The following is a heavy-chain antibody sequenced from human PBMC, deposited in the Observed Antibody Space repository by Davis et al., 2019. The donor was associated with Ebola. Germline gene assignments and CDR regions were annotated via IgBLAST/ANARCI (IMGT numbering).Heavy chain of an antibody. Sequence: SETLSLTCTVSGGSISSSSYYWGWIRQPPGKGLEGIGSIYYSGSTYYNPSLKSRVTISVDTSKNQFSLKLSSVTAADTAVYYCARHYAVLMVYGNWFDPWGQGTLVTVSS. CDR1: GGSISSSSYY. CDR2: IYYSGST. V-gene: IGHV4-39*01. D-gene: IGHD2-8*01. CDR3: ARHYAVLMVYGNWFDP. J-gene: IGHJ5*02.